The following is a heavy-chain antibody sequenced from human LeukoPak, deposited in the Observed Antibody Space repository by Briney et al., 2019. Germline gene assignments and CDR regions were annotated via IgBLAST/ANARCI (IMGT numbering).Heavy chain of an antibody. CDR2: ISNNGGYT. J-gene: IGHJ4*02. Sequence: PGGSLRLPCAASGFTFSSSAMSWVRQAPAKGLEWVSAISNNGGYTYYADSVQGRFTISRDNSKSTLCLQMNSLRAEDTVVYYCAKQLGYCSDGSCYFPYWGQGTLVTVSS. CDR3: AKQLGYCSDGSCYFPY. D-gene: IGHD2-15*01. CDR1: GFTFSSSA. V-gene: IGHV3-23*01.